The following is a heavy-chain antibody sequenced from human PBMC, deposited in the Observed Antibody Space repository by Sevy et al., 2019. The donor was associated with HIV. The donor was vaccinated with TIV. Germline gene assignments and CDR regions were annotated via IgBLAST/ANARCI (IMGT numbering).Heavy chain of an antibody. CDR1: GFTFGSYG. D-gene: IGHD3-22*01. CDR2: ISYDKSER. CDR3: ARDNRGYFHFDY. J-gene: IGHJ4*02. Sequence: CLRLSCAASGFTFGSYGMHWVRQAPGRGLEWVSFISYDKSERYYGDSVRGRFTISRDNFKNTLWLQMNSLRPEDTAVYYCARDNRGYFHFDYWGQGTLVFVSS. V-gene: IGHV3-30*03.